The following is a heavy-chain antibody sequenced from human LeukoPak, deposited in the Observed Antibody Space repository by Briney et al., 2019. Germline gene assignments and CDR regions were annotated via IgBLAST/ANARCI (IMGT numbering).Heavy chain of an antibody. Sequence: GGSLRLSCAASGFTFSSYWMHWVRQAPGKGLEWVSGISWNSGSIGYADSVKGRFTISRDNAKNSLYLQMNSLRAEDTALYYCAKDIGYYDSSGLWFDPWGQGTLVTVSS. D-gene: IGHD3-22*01. J-gene: IGHJ5*02. CDR3: AKDIGYYDSSGLWFDP. CDR2: ISWNSGSI. V-gene: IGHV3-9*01. CDR1: GFTFSSYW.